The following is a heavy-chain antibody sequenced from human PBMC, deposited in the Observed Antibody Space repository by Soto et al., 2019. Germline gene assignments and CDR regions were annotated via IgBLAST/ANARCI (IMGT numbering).Heavy chain of an antibody. V-gene: IGHV3-33*01. J-gene: IGHJ4*02. Sequence: QVQLVESGGGVVQPGRSLRLSCAASGFTFSSYGMHWVRQAPGKGLEWVAVIWYDGSNKYYADSVKGRFTISRDNSKNTVYLQMNSRRAEDTAVYYCARDYDSSGYPGDYFDYWGQGTLVTVSS. D-gene: IGHD3-22*01. CDR2: IWYDGSNK. CDR3: ARDYDSSGYPGDYFDY. CDR1: GFTFSSYG.